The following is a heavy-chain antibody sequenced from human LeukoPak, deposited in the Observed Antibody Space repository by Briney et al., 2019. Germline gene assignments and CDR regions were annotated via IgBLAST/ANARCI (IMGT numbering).Heavy chain of an antibody. Sequence: PGAXXKISFKGSGSSFTSYWIGWGRRMPGKGVEWMGIIYPGDSDNRYSPSFQGEVTISAEKSISTAYLQWSSLKASDTAMYSCARLDEYSYGFPYWGQGTLVTVSS. CDR3: ARLDEYSYGFPY. J-gene: IGHJ4*02. CDR2: IYPGDSDN. CDR1: GSSFTSYW. V-gene: IGHV5-51*01. D-gene: IGHD5-18*01.